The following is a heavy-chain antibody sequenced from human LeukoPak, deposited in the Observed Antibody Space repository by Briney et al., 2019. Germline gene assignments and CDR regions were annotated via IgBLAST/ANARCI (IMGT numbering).Heavy chain of an antibody. D-gene: IGHD2-2*02. CDR3: ARAFKYQLLYYDY. Sequence: ASVKVSCKASGCTFSSYAISWVRQAPGQGLEWMGGIIPIFGTANYAQKFQGRVTITTDESTSTAYMELSSLRSEDTAVYYCARAFKYQLLYYDYWGQGTLVTVSS. CDR1: GCTFSSYA. CDR2: IIPIFGTA. V-gene: IGHV1-69*05. J-gene: IGHJ4*02.